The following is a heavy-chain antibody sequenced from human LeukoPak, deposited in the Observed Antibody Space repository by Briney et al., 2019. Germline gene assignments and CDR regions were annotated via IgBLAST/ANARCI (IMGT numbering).Heavy chain of an antibody. CDR2: ISSSSSYI. Sequence: GGSLRLSCAASGFTFSSYSMNWVRQAPGKGLEWVSSISSSSSYIYYADSVKGRFTISRDNAKNSLYLQMTSLRAEDTAVYYCARDLHVVVVAAPSYYYYGMDVWGQGTTVTVSS. V-gene: IGHV3-21*01. CDR3: ARDLHVVVVAAPSYYYYGMDV. J-gene: IGHJ6*02. D-gene: IGHD2-15*01. CDR1: GFTFSSYS.